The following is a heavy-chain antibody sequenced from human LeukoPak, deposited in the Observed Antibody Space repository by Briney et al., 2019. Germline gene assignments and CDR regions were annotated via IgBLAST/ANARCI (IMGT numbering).Heavy chain of an antibody. V-gene: IGHV3-23*01. J-gene: IGHJ4*02. D-gene: IGHD2-2*01. Sequence: QAGGSLRLSCAASGFTFSSYAMSWVRQAPGKGLEWVSAISGSGGSTYYADSVKGRFTISRDNSKNTLYLQMNSLRAEDTAVYYCVKDSRALVVVPAAVDYWGQGTLVTVSS. CDR2: ISGSGGST. CDR1: GFTFSSYA. CDR3: VKDSRALVVVPAAVDY.